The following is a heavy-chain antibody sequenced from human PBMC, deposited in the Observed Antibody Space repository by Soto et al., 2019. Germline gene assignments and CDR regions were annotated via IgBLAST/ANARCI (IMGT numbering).Heavy chain of an antibody. CDR3: ARDQSGWDIVVEGGYFDY. V-gene: IGHV3-7*01. Sequence: GGSLRLSCAASGFTFSSYWMSWVRQAPGKGLEWVANIKQDGSEKYYVDSVKGRFTISRDNAKNSLYLQMNSLRAEDTAVYYCARDQSGWDIVVEGGYFDYWGQGTLVTVSS. CDR2: IKQDGSEK. D-gene: IGHD2-15*01. J-gene: IGHJ4*02. CDR1: GFTFSSYW.